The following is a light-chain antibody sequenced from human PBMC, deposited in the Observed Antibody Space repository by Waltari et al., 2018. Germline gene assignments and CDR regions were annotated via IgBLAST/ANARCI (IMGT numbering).Light chain of an antibody. CDR2: QDS. Sequence: SYELTQPPSVSVSPGQTATITCSGDELGDKYVCWYQQKPGQSPVLVIYQDSWRPPGIPERFSGSNSGNTATLTISGTQAMDEADYYCQAWDSSAAGVFGPGTKVTVL. J-gene: IGLJ1*01. CDR3: QAWDSSAAGV. V-gene: IGLV3-1*01. CDR1: ELGDKY.